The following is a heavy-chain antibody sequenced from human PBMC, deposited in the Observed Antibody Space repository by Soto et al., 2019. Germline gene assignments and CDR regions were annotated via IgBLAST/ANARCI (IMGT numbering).Heavy chain of an antibody. V-gene: IGHV7-4-1*01. CDR3: ARDPLYSSGWYRYYYYYGMDV. Sequence: ASEKVSCKASGYTFTSYAMNWVRQAPGQGLEWMGWINTNTGNPTYAQGFTGRFVFSLDISVSTAYLQICSLKAEDTAVYYCARDPLYSSGWYRYYYYYGMDVWGQGTTVTVSS. CDR1: GYTFTSYA. CDR2: INTNTGNP. D-gene: IGHD6-19*01. J-gene: IGHJ6*02.